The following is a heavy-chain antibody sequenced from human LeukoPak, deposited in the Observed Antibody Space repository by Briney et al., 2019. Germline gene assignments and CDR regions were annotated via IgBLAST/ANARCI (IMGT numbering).Heavy chain of an antibody. CDR3: AKDRLELPYYMDV. Sequence: GGSLRLSCAASGFTFSSYSMNWVRQAPGKGLEWVSAISGSGGSTYYADSVKGRFTISRDNSKNTLYLQMNSLRAEDTAVYYCAKDRLELPYYMDVWGKGTTVTVSS. CDR2: ISGSGGST. J-gene: IGHJ6*03. D-gene: IGHD1-7*01. CDR1: GFTFSSYS. V-gene: IGHV3-23*01.